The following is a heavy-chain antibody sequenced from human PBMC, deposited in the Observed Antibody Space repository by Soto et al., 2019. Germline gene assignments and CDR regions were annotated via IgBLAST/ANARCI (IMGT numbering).Heavy chain of an antibody. CDR2: IYYSGST. J-gene: IGHJ5*02. D-gene: IGHD2-2*01. V-gene: IGHV4-31*03. Sequence: SETLSLTCTVSGGSISSGGYYWSWIRQHPGNGLEWIGYIYYSGSTYYNPSLKSRVTISVDTSKNQFSLKLSSVTAADTAVYYCARGIVVVPAAMNNWFDPWGQGTLVTVSS. CDR1: GGSISSGGYY. CDR3: ARGIVVVPAAMNNWFDP.